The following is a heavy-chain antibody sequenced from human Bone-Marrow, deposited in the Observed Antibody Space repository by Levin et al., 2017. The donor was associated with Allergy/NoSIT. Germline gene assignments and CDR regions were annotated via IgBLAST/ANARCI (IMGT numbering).Heavy chain of an antibody. CDR1: GYTFANFG. D-gene: IGHD6-19*01. V-gene: IGHV3-30*18. CDR2: ISYDGRTE. CDR3: VKGEYQWLTTLDY. J-gene: IGHJ4*02. Sequence: GGSLRLSCAASGYTFANFGVHWVRQAPGKGLQWVASISYDGRTEFYEESVKGRFTISRDDSKNTLYLQMNSLRPDDSAIYYCVKGEYQWLTTLDYWGQGTLVTVSS.